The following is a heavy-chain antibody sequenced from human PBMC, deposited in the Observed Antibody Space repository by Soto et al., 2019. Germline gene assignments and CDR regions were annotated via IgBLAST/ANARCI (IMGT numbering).Heavy chain of an antibody. Sequence: QVQLVESGGGVVQPGRSLRLSCAASGFTFSSYAMHWVRQAPGKGLEWVAVISYDGSNKYYADSVKGRFTISRDNSKNTLYLQMNSLRAEDTAVYYCASDRAAMVGGYFDYWGQGTLVTVSS. J-gene: IGHJ4*02. CDR1: GFTFSSYA. CDR2: ISYDGSNK. CDR3: ASDRAAMVGGYFDY. D-gene: IGHD3-10*01. V-gene: IGHV3-30-3*01.